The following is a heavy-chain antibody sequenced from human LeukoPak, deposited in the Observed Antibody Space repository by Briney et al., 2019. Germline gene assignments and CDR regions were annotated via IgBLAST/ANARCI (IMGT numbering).Heavy chain of an antibody. CDR2: IKSKTDGGTT. V-gene: IGHV3-15*05. CDR1: GFTFSNAW. CDR3: VRALMGTSDH. D-gene: IGHD7-27*01. Sequence: GGSLRLSCAASGFTFSNAWMSWVRQAPGKGLEWVGRIKSKTDGGTTDYAAPVKGRFTISRDNSKNTLYLQMNSLRAEDTAVYYCVRALMGTSDHWGQGSLVTVSS. J-gene: IGHJ4*02.